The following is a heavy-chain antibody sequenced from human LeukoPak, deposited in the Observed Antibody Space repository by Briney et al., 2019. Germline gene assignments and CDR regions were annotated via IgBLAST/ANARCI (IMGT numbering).Heavy chain of an antibody. CDR3: ARLPIMVGAPRHFQD. D-gene: IGHD1-26*01. J-gene: IGHJ1*01. Sequence: GSLRLSCAASGFTVSSNYMSWIRQPPGKGLEWIASIYYRGSTYDNPSLKSRVTISLDTSKNQFSLKLSSVTAADTAVYYCARLPIMVGAPRHFQDWGQGTLVIVSS. V-gene: IGHV4-39*01. CDR2: IYYRGST. CDR1: GFTVSSNY.